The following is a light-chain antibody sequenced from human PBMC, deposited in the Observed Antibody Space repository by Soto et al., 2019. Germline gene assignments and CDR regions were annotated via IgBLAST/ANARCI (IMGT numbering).Light chain of an antibody. Sequence: QSALTQPASVSGSPGQSITISWTGTSSDVGGYNSVSWYQQHPGKAPKLMIYDVSNRPSGVSNRFSGSKSGNTASLTISGLQAEDEADYYCSSYTSRSTLVFGGGTNVTVL. J-gene: IGLJ2*01. CDR2: DVS. CDR1: SSDVGGYNS. CDR3: SSYTSRSTLV. V-gene: IGLV2-14*03.